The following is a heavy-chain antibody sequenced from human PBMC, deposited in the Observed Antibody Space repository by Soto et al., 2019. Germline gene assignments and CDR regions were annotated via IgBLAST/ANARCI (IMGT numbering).Heavy chain of an antibody. CDR1: GYTFSGYS. V-gene: IGHV1-18*04. CDR3: ARDVFCGGAPACPDMDV. CDR2: ISGYNGNT. D-gene: IGHD2-21*01. J-gene: IGHJ6*02. Sequence: ASVKVSCKASGYTFSGYSITWVGQAPAQGLEWMGRISGYNGNTNYARTLRGRLTLTTDTSTSTAYMELRSLTSDDTAVYYCARDVFCGGAPACPDMDVWGQGTTVTVSS.